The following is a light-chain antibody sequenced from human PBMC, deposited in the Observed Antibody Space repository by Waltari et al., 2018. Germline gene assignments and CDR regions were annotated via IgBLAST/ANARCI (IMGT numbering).Light chain of an antibody. CDR3: QQYNSYTIT. V-gene: IGKV1-5*03. CDR2: KAS. CDR1: QSISSW. J-gene: IGKJ5*01. Sequence: DIQMTQSPSTLSASGGDRVTITCRASQSISSWLAWYQQKPGKAPKLLIYKASSLESGVPARFSGSGSGTEFTLTISSLQPDDFATYYCQQYNSYTITFGQGTRLEIK.